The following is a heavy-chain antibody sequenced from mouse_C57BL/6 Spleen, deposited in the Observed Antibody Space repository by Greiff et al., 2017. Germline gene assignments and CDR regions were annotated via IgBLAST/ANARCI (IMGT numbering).Heavy chain of an antibody. D-gene: IGHD2-10*01. CDR3: ASRAYSYWYFDV. V-gene: IGHV1-42*01. CDR1: GYSFTGYY. J-gene: IGHJ1*03. CDR2: INPSTGGT. Sequence: VQLKQSGPELVKPGASVKISCKASGYSFTGYYMNWVKQSPEKSLEWIGEINPSTGGTTYNQKFKAKATLTVDKSSSTAYMQLKSPTSEDSAVYYWASRAYSYWYFDVWGTGTTVTVSS.